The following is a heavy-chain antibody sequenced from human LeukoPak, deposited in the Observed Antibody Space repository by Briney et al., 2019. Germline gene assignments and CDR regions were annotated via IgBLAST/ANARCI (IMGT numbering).Heavy chain of an antibody. CDR2: ISGSGDST. CDR1: GFTFSSYA. V-gene: IGHV3-23*01. J-gene: IGHJ4*02. D-gene: IGHD2-15*01. CDR3: AKGSGGSCHSPIDY. Sequence: GGSLRLSCAASGFTFSSYAMSWVRQAPGKGLEWVSAISGSGDSTYYADSAKGRFTISRDNSKNTLYLQMNSLRAEDTAIYYCAKGSGGSCHSPIDYWGQGNLVTVSS.